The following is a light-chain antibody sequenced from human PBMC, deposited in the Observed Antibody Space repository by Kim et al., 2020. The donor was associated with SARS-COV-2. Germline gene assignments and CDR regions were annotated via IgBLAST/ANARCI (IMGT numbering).Light chain of an antibody. Sequence: QSALTQPRSVSGSPGQPVTISCTGTFYDIGSYDYVSWYQHHPGKAPKVIIYDVNKRPSGVPDRFSGSKSGNTASLTISGLLAEDEADYYCCTYAGTYVFGPGTKVTVL. CDR1: FYDIGSYDY. CDR3: CTYAGTYV. CDR2: DVN. V-gene: IGLV2-11*01. J-gene: IGLJ1*01.